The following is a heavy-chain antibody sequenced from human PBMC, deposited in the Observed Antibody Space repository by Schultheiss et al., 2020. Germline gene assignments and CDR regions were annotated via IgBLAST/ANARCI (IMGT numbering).Heavy chain of an antibody. D-gene: IGHD2-8*02. CDR3: ARENIVMSTRAGYFDL. V-gene: IGHV4-59*12. CDR1: GGSFSGYY. Sequence: SETLSLTCAVYGGSFSGYYWGWIRQPPGKGLEWIGYIYYSGSTNYNPSLKSRVTISVDTSKNQFSLKLSSVTAADTAVYYCARENIVMSTRAGYFDLWGRGTLVTVSS. J-gene: IGHJ2*01. CDR2: IYYSGST.